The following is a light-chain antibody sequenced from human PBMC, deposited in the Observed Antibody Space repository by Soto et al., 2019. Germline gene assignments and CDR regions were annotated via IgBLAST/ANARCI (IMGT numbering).Light chain of an antibody. J-gene: IGKJ3*01. CDR2: DAS. CDR1: QSVSSY. Sequence: EIVLTQSPATLSLSPGERATLSCRASQSVSSYLAWYQQKPGQAPRLLIYDASNRATGIPARFSGSGSGTDFTLTISSLEPEDFAVYYYQQQSTFGPGTKVDIK. V-gene: IGKV3-11*01. CDR3: QQQST.